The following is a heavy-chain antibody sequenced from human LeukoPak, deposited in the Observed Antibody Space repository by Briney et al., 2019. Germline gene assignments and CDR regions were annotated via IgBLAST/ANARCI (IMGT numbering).Heavy chain of an antibody. CDR1: GGTFNSYA. V-gene: IGHV1-69*01. CDR3: ATADAVGYYYYYIDV. D-gene: IGHD6-19*01. Sequence: ASVKVSCKAFGGTFNSYAISWVRQAPGQGLEWMGGIIPIFGTTKYAQKFQGRATITADESTSTAYMELSSLRSEDTAVYYYATADAVGYYYYYIDVWGKGTTVTVSS. CDR2: IIPIFGTT. J-gene: IGHJ6*03.